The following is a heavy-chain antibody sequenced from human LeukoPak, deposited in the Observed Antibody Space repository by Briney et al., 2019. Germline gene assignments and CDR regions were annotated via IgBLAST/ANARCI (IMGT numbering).Heavy chain of an antibody. V-gene: IGHV3-23*01. CDR1: GFTFSSYA. CDR2: ISGSGGSI. J-gene: IGHJ3*02. D-gene: IGHD3-10*01. CDR3: AKDSGSGSYYSADAFDI. Sequence: PGGSLRLSCAASGFTFSSYAMSWVRQAPGKGLEWVSGISGSGGSINYADSVKGRFTISRDNSKSTLYLQMNSLRAEDTAVYYCAKDSGSGSYYSADAFDIWGQGTMVTVSS.